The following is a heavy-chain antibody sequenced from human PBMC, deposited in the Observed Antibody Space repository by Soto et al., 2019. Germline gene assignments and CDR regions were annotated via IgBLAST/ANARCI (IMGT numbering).Heavy chain of an antibody. J-gene: IGHJ4*02. Sequence: QVQLQQWGAGLLKPSETLSLTCAVYGGSFSGYYWRWIRQPPGKGLEWIGEINHSGSTNYNPSLKSRVPISVDTSKNQFSLKLSSVTAADTAVYYCASVRSSGFRITPFGYWGQGTLVTGSS. CDR2: INHSGST. D-gene: IGHD6-19*01. CDR1: GGSFSGYY. CDR3: ASVRSSGFRITPFGY. V-gene: IGHV4-34*01.